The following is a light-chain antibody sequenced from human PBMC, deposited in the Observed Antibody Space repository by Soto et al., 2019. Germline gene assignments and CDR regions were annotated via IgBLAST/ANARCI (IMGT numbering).Light chain of an antibody. Sequence: QSVLTQPASVSGSPGQSITISCTGTSSDVGSSNLVSWYQQHPGKAPKLMIYEVSNRPSGVSNRFSGSKSGSTASLTISGLQAEDEADYYCSSYTSNNTPGVFGGGTKVTVL. J-gene: IGLJ3*02. CDR3: SSYTSNNTPGV. V-gene: IGLV2-14*02. CDR1: SSDVGSSNL. CDR2: EVS.